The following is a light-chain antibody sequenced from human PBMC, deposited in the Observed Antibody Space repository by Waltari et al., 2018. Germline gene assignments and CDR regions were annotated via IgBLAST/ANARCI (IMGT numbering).Light chain of an antibody. CDR3: CSYAGGSTLDWV. CDR1: SSDVGSYNR. CDR2: ENS. V-gene: IGLV2-23*01. Sequence: QSALTQPASVSGSPGQSITISCTGTSSDVGSYNRVSWNQQHPGKAPKLLIYENSKRPSGVSNRFSGSKSGYTASLTISGLQAEDEADYFCCSYAGGSTLDWVFGGGTKLTVL. J-gene: IGLJ3*02.